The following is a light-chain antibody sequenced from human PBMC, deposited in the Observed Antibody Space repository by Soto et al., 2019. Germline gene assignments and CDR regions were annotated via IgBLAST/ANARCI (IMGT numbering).Light chain of an antibody. CDR1: QSVLYSSNNKNY. V-gene: IGKV4-1*01. CDR3: QQYYTTPWT. CDR2: WAS. Sequence: DIVMTQSPDSLAVSLGERATINCKSSQSVLYSSNNKNYLAWYQQKPGQPPNLLIYWASTRESGVPDRFSGSGSVTDFTLTISSLQAEDVAVYYCQQYYTTPWTFGQGTKVEIK. J-gene: IGKJ1*01.